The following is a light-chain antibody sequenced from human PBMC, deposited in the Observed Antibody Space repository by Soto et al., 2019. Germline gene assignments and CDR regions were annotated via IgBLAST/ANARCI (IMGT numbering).Light chain of an antibody. J-gene: IGLJ3*02. CDR1: SSDFGSYSV. V-gene: IGLV2-23*01. CDR2: EGT. CDR3: HSYARGTLV. Sequence: QSALTQPASVSGSPGQSITISCTGTSSDFGSYSVVSWYQQHPGKAPKLLIYEGTKRPSGVSRRFSGSESGNTASLTISGLQPEDEADYYCHSYARGTLVFGGGTKLPVL.